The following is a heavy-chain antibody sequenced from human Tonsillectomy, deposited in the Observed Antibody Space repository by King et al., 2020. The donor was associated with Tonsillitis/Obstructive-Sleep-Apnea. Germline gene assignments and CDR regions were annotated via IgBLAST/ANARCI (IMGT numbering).Heavy chain of an antibody. CDR1: GGSFSGYY. CDR2: INHSGST. CDR3: ARGYCSGGSCYSVRRRHYFDY. J-gene: IGHJ4*02. Sequence: VQLPQWGAGLLKPSETLSLNCAVYGGSFSGYYWSWIRQPPGKGLEWIGEINHSGSTNYNPSLKSRVTISVDTSKNQFSLKLSSVTAADTAVYYCARGYCSGGSCYSVRRRHYFDYWGQGTLVTVSS. V-gene: IGHV4-34*01. D-gene: IGHD2-15*01.